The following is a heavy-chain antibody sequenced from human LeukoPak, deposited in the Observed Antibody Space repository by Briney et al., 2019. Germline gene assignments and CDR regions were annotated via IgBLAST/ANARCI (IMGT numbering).Heavy chain of an antibody. V-gene: IGHV4-39*07. J-gene: IGHJ4*02. CDR3: ARGEYSSSSDY. D-gene: IGHD6-6*01. CDR2: IYYSGST. Sequence: SETLSLTCTVSGGSISSSSYYWGWIRQPPGKGLEWIGSIYYSGSTYYNPSLKSRVTISVDTSKNQFSLKLSSVTAADTAVHCCARGEYSSSSDYWGQGTLVTVSS. CDR1: GGSISSSSYY.